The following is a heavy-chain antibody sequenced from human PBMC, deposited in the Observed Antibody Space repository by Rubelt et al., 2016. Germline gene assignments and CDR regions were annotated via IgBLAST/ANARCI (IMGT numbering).Heavy chain of an antibody. D-gene: IGHD3-10*01. V-gene: IGHV4-34*01. CDR3: ARGYRTSGYNWFDP. J-gene: IGHJ5*02. CDR1: GGSFSGYY. CDR2: INHSGST. Sequence: QVQLQQWGAGLLKPSETLSLTCAVYGGSFSGYYWSWIRQPPGKGLEWIGEINHSGSTNYNPSLKSRVTISVDTSKNQFSLKVSFGTAADTAVYYCARGYRTSGYNWFDPWGQGTLVTVSS.